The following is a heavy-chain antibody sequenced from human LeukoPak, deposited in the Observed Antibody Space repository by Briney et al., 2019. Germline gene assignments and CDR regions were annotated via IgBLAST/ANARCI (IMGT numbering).Heavy chain of an antibody. CDR3: ARRAKDY. J-gene: IGHJ4*02. V-gene: IGHV3-7*01. CDR1: GFTLSSYW. Sequence: GGSLRLSCGASGFTLSSYWMRWVRQAPGKGLEWVANIKQDESEKYYVDSVKGRFTISRDNAKNSLYLQMNSLRAEDTAVYYCARRAKDYWGQGTLVTVSS. CDR2: IKQDESEK.